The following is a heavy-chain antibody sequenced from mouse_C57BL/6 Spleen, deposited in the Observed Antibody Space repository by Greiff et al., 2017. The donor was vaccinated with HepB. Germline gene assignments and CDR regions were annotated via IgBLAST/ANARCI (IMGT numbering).Heavy chain of an antibody. CDR2: IWSDGST. D-gene: IGHD4-1*01. CDR1: GFSLTSYG. Sequence: QVQLKQSGPGLVAPSQRLSITCTVSGFSLTSYGVHWVRQPPGKGLEWLVVIWSDGSTTYNSALKSRLSISKDNSKSQVFLKMNSLQTDDTAMYYCARHEPGYYAMDYWGQGTSVTVSS. J-gene: IGHJ4*01. CDR3: ARHEPGYYAMDY. V-gene: IGHV2-6-1*01.